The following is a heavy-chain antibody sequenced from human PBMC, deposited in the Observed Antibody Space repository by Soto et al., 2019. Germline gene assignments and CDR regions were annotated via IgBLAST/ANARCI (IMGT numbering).Heavy chain of an antibody. Sequence: PSETLSLTCTVSGDSISNYCWTCIRQPPGKGLEWVGYIHYSGISNYNPSLKSRVTISVDTSKKQFSLRLSSVTAADTAVYYCTRSRGNSAVTGERKSYFDFWGQGTLVTVS. D-gene: IGHD7-27*01. CDR2: IHYSGIS. CDR3: TRSRGNSAVTGERKSYFDF. V-gene: IGHV4-59*01. J-gene: IGHJ4*02. CDR1: GDSISNYC.